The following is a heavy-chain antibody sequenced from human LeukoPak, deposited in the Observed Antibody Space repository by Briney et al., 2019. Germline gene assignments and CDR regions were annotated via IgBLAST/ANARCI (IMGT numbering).Heavy chain of an antibody. J-gene: IGHJ4*02. CDR1: GFTFSDYY. V-gene: IGHV3-11*01. D-gene: IGHD3-3*01. CDR3: AKDADYDFWSSPFDY. Sequence: GGSLRLSCTASGFTFSDYYMSWFRQAPGKGLEWLSHISGSGRTIHYADSVKGRFTISRDNSKNTLYLQMNSLRAEDTAVYYCAKDADYDFWSSPFDYWGQGTLVTVSS. CDR2: ISGSGRTI.